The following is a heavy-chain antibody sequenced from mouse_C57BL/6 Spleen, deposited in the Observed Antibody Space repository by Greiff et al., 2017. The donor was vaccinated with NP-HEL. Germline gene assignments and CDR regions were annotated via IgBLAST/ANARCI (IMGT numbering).Heavy chain of an antibody. J-gene: IGHJ4*01. V-gene: IGHV1-4*01. CDR2: INPSSGYT. Sequence: VQLQQSGAELARPGASVKMSCKASGYTFTSYTMHWVKQRPGQGLEWIGYINPSSGYTKYNQKFKDKATLTADKSSSTAYMQLSSLTSEDSAVYYCARGSYDYDDAMDYWGQGTSVTVSS. D-gene: IGHD2-4*01. CDR1: GYTFTSYT. CDR3: ARGSYDYDDAMDY.